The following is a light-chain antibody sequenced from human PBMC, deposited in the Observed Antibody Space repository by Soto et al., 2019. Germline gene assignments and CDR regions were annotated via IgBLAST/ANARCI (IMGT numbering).Light chain of an antibody. CDR3: SSYAGYNNYV. CDR2: EVS. Sequence: QSALAQPPSASGSPGQSVTISCTGTSSEVGGYNYVSWYQQHPGKAPKLMIYEVSKRPSGVPDRFSGSRSGNTASLTVSGLQAEDEADYYCSSYAGYNNYVFGAGTKVTVL. CDR1: SSEVGGYNY. J-gene: IGLJ1*01. V-gene: IGLV2-8*01.